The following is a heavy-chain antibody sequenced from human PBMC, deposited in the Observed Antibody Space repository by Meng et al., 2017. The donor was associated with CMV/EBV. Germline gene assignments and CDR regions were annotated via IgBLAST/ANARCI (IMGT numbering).Heavy chain of an antibody. CDR2: INSDGSST. V-gene: IGHV3-74*01. Sequence: GESLKISCAASGFTFSSYWMHWVRQAPGKGLVWVSRINSDGSSTSYADSVKGRFTISRDNAKNTLYLQMNSLRAEDTAVYYCARDQYQLPPWYFDLWGRGTLVTVSS. CDR3: ARDQYQLPPWYFDL. D-gene: IGHD2-2*01. J-gene: IGHJ2*01. CDR1: GFTFSSYW.